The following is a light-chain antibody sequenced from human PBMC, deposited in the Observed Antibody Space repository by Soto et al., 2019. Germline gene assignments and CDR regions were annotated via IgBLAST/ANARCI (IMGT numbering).Light chain of an antibody. CDR1: QTVTTW. CDR2: HAS. V-gene: IGKV1-5*01. Sequence: DIWVTQSPPTLSASVGDRVTITCRASQTVTTWMAWYQQKPGTAPKLLIYHASTLESGVPSRFSGSGSGTEFTLTISSLQPEDFATYYCQQHGQWPITFGQGTRLEI. CDR3: QQHGQWPIT. J-gene: IGKJ5*01.